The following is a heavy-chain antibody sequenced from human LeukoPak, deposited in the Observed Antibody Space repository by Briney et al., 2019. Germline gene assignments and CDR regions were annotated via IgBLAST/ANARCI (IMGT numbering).Heavy chain of an antibody. CDR2: MNPNSGNT. CDR3: TRGSSCRRDN. J-gene: IGHJ4*02. Sequence: GSVKVSCKASGYTFTSCDINWVRQATGQGLEWMGWMNPNSGNTGYGQSFQGRITMTRDISIGTAYMELSNLTSEDTAIYYCTRGSSCRRDNWGQGTLVTVSA. V-gene: IGHV1-8*01. CDR1: GYTFTSCD.